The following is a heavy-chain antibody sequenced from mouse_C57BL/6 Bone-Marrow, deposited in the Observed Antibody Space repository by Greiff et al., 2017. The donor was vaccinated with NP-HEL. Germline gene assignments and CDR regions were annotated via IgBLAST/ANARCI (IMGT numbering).Heavy chain of an antibody. CDR1: GFTFSSYG. V-gene: IGHV5-6*01. J-gene: IGHJ2*01. CDR2: ISSGGSYT. Sequence: EVKLQESGADLVKPGGSLKLSCAASGFTFSSYGMSWVRQTPDKRLEWVATISSGGSYTYYPDSVKGRYTLSRDNAKNTLYLQVSSLTSEDTAMYYCTRHYYCNYLDYWGQGTTLTVSS. D-gene: IGHD2-1*01. CDR3: TRHYYCNYLDY.